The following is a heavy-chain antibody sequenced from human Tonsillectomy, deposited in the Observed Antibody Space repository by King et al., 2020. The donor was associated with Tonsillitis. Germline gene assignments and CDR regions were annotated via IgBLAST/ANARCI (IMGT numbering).Heavy chain of an antibody. D-gene: IGHD1-26*01. CDR3: AKDGRVGPTRGDDFDY. Sequence: QVQLVESGGGFVKPGGSLRLSCAASGFTFSDYYMSWIRQAPGKGLEWVAYISGGGTTTYYAESLKGRFTISRDTAKKSLYPQMDSLRAEDTAVYYCAKDGRVGPTRGDDFDYWGRGTLVTVSS. V-gene: IGHV3-11*01. CDR1: GFTFSDYY. CDR2: ISGGGTTT. J-gene: IGHJ4*02.